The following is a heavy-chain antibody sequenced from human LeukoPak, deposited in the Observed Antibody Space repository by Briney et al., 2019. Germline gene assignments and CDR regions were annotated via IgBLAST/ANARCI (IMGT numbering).Heavy chain of an antibody. Sequence: GGSLRLSCAASGFTFSSYDMSWVRQAPGKWLEWVSAISGNGVTTYYTDSVKGRFTISRDNSKNTLYLQMNSLRAEDTALYYCAKEESPWGPPFDYWGQGTLVTVSS. V-gene: IGHV3-23*01. CDR1: GFTFSSYD. J-gene: IGHJ4*02. CDR2: ISGNGVTT. D-gene: IGHD3-16*01. CDR3: AKEESPWGPPFDY.